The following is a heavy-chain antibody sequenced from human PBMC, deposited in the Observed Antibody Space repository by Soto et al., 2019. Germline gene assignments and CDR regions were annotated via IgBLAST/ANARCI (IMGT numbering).Heavy chain of an antibody. CDR2: IIPIFGTA. CDR1: GGTFSSYA. CDR3: ARATDYDSVWGSYRLDY. J-gene: IGHJ4*02. Sequence: QVQLVQSGAEVKKPGSSVKVSCKASGGTFSSYAISWVRQAPGQGLEWMGGIIPIFGTANYEQKFQGRVTITAAESTSTDYMELSSLRSEDTAVYYCARATDYDSVWGSYRLDYWGQGTLVTVSS. V-gene: IGHV1-69*12. D-gene: IGHD3-16*02.